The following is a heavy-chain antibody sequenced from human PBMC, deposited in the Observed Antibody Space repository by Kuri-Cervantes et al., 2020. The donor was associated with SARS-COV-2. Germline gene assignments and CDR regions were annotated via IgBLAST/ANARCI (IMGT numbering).Heavy chain of an antibody. Sequence: GGSLRLSCAASGFTFSSYGMHWVRQAPGKGLEWVAVISYDGSNKYYADSVKSRFTISRDNSKNTLYLQMNSLRAEDTAVYYCAKGYYDSSGYRTLDYWGQGTLVTVSS. CDR2: ISYDGSNK. J-gene: IGHJ4*02. V-gene: IGHV3-30*18. D-gene: IGHD3-22*01. CDR3: AKGYYDSSGYRTLDY. CDR1: GFTFSSYG.